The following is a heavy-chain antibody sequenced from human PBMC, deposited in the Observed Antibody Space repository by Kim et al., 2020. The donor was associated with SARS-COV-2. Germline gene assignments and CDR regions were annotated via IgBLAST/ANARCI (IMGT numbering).Heavy chain of an antibody. Sequence: GGSLRLSCAASGFTVSSNYMSWVRQAPGKGLEWVSVIYSGGSTYYADSVKGRFTISRDNSKNTLYLQRNSLRAEDTAVYYCARDYYDSSGYFHPWGQGTLVTVSS. D-gene: IGHD3-22*01. CDR3: ARDYYDSSGYFHP. V-gene: IGHV3-53*01. CDR2: IYSGGST. CDR1: GFTVSSNY. J-gene: IGHJ5*02.